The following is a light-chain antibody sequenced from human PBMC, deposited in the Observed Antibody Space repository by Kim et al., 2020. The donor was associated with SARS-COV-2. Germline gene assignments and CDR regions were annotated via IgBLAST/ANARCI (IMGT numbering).Light chain of an antibody. CDR1: QSVSSRD. CDR3: QQYDSSPLT. J-gene: IGKJ4*01. Sequence: SPGERATLSCGASQSVSSRDVAWYQQKPGLAPRLLIYDASSRATGIPDRFSGSGSGTEFTLTISRLEPEDFAVYYCQQYDSSPLTFGGGTKVDIK. CDR2: DAS. V-gene: IGKV3D-20*01.